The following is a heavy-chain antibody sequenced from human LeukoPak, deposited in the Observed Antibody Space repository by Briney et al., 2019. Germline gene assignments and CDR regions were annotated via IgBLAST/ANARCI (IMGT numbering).Heavy chain of an antibody. CDR2: IYYSGGT. CDR3: VRHVTAAEWFDP. V-gene: IGHV4-39*01. Sequence: PSETLSLTCTVSEGSIDSSTYYWGWIRQPPGKGLEWIATIYYSGGTYYNPSLKSRVTISIDTSENQFSLKLSSVTAADTALYYCVRHVTAAEWFDPWGQGILVTVSS. CDR1: EGSIDSSTYY. D-gene: IGHD6-13*01. J-gene: IGHJ5*02.